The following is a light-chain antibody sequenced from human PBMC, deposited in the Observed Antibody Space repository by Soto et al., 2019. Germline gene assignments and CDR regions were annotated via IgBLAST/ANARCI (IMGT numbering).Light chain of an antibody. Sequence: PCERGSLSCRASQSVSSSYLAWYQQKHGQAPRLIIYGAYNRATGIQDRFSGSGSGKDFTLTISRLENEDFEVYYCKKYDNSHINCGGGTKV. J-gene: IGKJ4*01. CDR2: GAY. V-gene: IGKV3-20*01. CDR3: KKYDNSHIN. CDR1: QSVSSSY.